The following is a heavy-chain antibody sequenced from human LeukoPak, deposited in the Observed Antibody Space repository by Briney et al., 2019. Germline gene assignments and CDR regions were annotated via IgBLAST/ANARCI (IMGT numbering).Heavy chain of an antibody. D-gene: IGHD3-22*01. Sequence: PGGSLSLYCAASGFTFSSYAMSWLRQAPGKGLEWVSAISGSGGSTYYADSVKGRFTISRDNSKNTLYLQMNSLRAEDTAVYYCANSFSYSYDSSVYYPDYWGQGTLVTVSS. V-gene: IGHV3-23*01. CDR2: ISGSGGST. CDR3: ANSFSYSYDSSVYYPDY. J-gene: IGHJ4*02. CDR1: GFTFSSYA.